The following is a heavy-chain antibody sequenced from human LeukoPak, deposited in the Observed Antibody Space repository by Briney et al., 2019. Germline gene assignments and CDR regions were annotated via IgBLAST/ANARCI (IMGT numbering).Heavy chain of an antibody. V-gene: IGHV3-30*01. J-gene: IGHJ4*02. CDR1: GFTFGSYA. D-gene: IGHD2-2*02. CDR3: ARAHCSSTSCYMGHFDY. Sequence: GRSLRLSCAASGFTFGSYAMHWVRQAPGKGLEWVAVISYDGSNKYYADSVKGRFTISRDNSKNTLYLRMNSLRAEDTAVYYCARAHCSSTSCYMGHFDYWGQGTLVTVSS. CDR2: ISYDGSNK.